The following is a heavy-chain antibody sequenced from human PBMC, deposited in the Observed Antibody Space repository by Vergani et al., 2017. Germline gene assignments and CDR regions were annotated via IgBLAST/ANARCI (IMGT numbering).Heavy chain of an antibody. V-gene: IGHV4-59*02. Sequence: QVKLQESGPGLVKPSETLSLTCTVSGASVNSYYWSWIRQPPGKRLEWMGYVSFRGDTLYDPSVKGLITISLNTSSNQFSLYLTSVTAADTAVYYCARSRIYYGAGSPDYWGQGTLVTVSS. D-gene: IGHD3-10*01. CDR3: ARSRIYYGAGSPDY. CDR1: GASVNSYY. CDR2: VSFRGDT. J-gene: IGHJ4*02.